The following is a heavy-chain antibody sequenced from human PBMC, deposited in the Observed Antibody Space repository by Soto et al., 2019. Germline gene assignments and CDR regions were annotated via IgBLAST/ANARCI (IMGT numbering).Heavy chain of an antibody. CDR2: IYYSGST. CDR1: GGSISSGGYY. CDR3: ARDYCSGGSCYLGY. V-gene: IGHV4-31*03. J-gene: IGHJ4*02. D-gene: IGHD2-15*01. Sequence: SETLSLTCTVSGGSISSGGYYWSWIRQHPGKGLEWIGYIYYSGSTYYNPSLKSRVTISVDTSKNQFSLKLSSVTAADTAVYYCARDYCSGGSCYLGYWGQGTLVTVSS.